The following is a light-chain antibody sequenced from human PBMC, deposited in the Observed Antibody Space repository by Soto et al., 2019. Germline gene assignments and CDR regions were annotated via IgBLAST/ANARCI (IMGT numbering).Light chain of an antibody. J-gene: IGKJ4*01. CDR2: GAS. Sequence: EIVMTQSPATLSVSPGERATLSCRASQSVSSNLAWYQQKAGQAPRLLMYGASTRATGIPARFSGSGSGTEFTLTISSLQSEDFAVYYCQQYNNWPLTFGGGTKEEIK. V-gene: IGKV3-15*01. CDR3: QQYNNWPLT. CDR1: QSVSSN.